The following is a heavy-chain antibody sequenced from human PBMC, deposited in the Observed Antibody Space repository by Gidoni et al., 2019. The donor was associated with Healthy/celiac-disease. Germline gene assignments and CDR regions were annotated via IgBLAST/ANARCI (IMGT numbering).Heavy chain of an antibody. CDR1: GYSFTSYW. Sequence: EVQLVQSGAEVKKPGESLKISCKGSGYSFTSYWIGWVRQMPGKGLEWMGIIYPGDSDTRYSPSFQGQVTISADKSISTAYLQWSSLKASDTAMYYCARRSQRGGDYVGPGDYWGQGTLVTVSS. D-gene: IGHD4-17*01. CDR3: ARRSQRGGDYVGPGDY. CDR2: IYPGDSDT. V-gene: IGHV5-51*01. J-gene: IGHJ4*02.